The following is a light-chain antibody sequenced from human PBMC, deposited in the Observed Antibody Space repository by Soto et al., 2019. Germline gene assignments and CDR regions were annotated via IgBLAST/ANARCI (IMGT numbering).Light chain of an antibody. J-gene: IGKJ1*01. CDR2: GTS. CDR1: QSVSSNS. V-gene: IGKV3-20*01. Sequence: EIVLTQSPGTLSLSPGESATLSCRASQSVSSNSLAWYRRNPGQPPSLLIYGTSTRATDIPRRFSGSGSGTDCPLTITRLEPEDFAVYFCQQYGDSPPTFGQGTKVEVK. CDR3: QQYGDSPPT.